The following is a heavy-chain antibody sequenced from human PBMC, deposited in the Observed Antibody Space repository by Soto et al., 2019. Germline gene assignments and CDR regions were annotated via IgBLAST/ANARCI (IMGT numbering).Heavy chain of an antibody. Sequence: AGGSLRLSCAASGFTFSSYAMSWVRQAPGKGLEWVSAICGSGGATYYTESVKGRFTISRDNSKKKLHLQKNNLRAEDTAIYYCAKGSGGNCYSHFDYCGQGTLVTVSS. D-gene: IGHD2-15*01. CDR2: ICGSGGAT. J-gene: IGHJ4*02. CDR3: AKGSGGNCYSHFDY. V-gene: IGHV3-23*01. CDR1: GFTFSSYA.